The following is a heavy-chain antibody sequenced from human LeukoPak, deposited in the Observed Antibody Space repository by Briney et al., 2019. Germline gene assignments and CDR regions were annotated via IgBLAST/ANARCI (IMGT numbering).Heavy chain of an antibody. J-gene: IGHJ4*02. D-gene: IGHD1-1*01. Sequence: GGSLRLSCTASGFPFIEYSMNWVRQAPGKGLEWISYIGIDSGNAKYADSVRGRFTISADKAKNSLYLQMNSLRVEDTAVYYCARDHNYAFDNWGQGTLVSVAS. CDR2: IGIDSGNA. CDR1: GFPFIEYS. V-gene: IGHV3-48*01. CDR3: ARDHNYAFDN.